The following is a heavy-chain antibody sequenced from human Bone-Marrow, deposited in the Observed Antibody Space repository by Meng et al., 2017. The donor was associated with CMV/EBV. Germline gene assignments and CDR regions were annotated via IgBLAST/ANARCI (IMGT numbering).Heavy chain of an antibody. CDR1: GFTFSSYA. CDR3: ARGPRRGELRY. V-gene: IGHV3-30*04. D-gene: IGHD3-10*01. Sequence: GGSLRLSCAASGFTFSSYAMHWVRQAPGKGLEWVAVISYDGSNKYYADSVKGRFTISRDNSKNTLYLQMNSLRAEDTAVYYCARGPRRGELRYWGQGTLVTVSS. CDR2: ISYDGSNK. J-gene: IGHJ4*02.